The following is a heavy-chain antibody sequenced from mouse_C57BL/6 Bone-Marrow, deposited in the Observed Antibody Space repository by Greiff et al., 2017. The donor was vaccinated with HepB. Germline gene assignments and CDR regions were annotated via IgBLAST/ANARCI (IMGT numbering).Heavy chain of an antibody. J-gene: IGHJ2*01. Sequence: VQVVESGAELAKPGASVKLSCKASGYTFTSYWMHWVKQRPGQGLEWIGYINPSSGYTKYNQKFKDKATLTADKSSSTAYMQLSSLTYEDSAVYYCARTYYGSSYYFDYWGQGTTLTVSS. CDR3: ARTYYGSSYYFDY. V-gene: IGHV1-7*01. CDR2: INPSSGYT. CDR1: GYTFTSYW. D-gene: IGHD1-1*01.